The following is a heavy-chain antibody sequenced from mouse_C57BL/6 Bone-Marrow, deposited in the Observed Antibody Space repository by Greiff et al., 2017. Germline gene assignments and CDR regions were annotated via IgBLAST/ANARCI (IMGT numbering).Heavy chain of an antibody. J-gene: IGHJ1*03. CDR2: IHPKSGST. D-gene: IGHD2-2*01. Sequence: QVKLQQPGAELVKPGASVKLSCKASGYTFTSYWMHWVKQRPGQGLEWIGMIHPKSGSTNYNEKFKSKATLTVDKSSSTAYMQLSSLTSEDSAVYYCARGYPWYFDVWGTGTTVTVSS. V-gene: IGHV1-64*01. CDR3: ARGYPWYFDV. CDR1: GYTFTSYW.